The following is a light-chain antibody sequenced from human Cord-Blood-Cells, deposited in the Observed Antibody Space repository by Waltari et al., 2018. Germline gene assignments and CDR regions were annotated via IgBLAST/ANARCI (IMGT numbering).Light chain of an antibody. CDR2: AAS. CDR1: QSISSW. Sequence: DIQMTPSPSTLSASVGDRVTITCRASQSISSWLAWYPQNPGQAPKLLIYAASSLESGVPSRFGGSGSGTEFTLTISSLQPDDFATYYCQQYNSYPWTFGQGTKVEIK. V-gene: IGKV1-5*01. J-gene: IGKJ1*01. CDR3: QQYNSYPWT.